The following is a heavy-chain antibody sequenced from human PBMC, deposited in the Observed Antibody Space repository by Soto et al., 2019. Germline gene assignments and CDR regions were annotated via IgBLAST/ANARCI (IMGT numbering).Heavy chain of an antibody. Sequence: PGGSLRLSCAASGFTFSSYSMNWVRQAPGKGLEWVSSISSSSSYIYYADSVKGRFTISRDNAKNSLYLQMNSLRAEDTAVYYCARNYCSGGSCYDAFDIWGQGTMVTVSS. CDR2: ISSSSSYI. V-gene: IGHV3-21*01. CDR1: GFTFSSYS. D-gene: IGHD2-15*01. J-gene: IGHJ3*02. CDR3: ARNYCSGGSCYDAFDI.